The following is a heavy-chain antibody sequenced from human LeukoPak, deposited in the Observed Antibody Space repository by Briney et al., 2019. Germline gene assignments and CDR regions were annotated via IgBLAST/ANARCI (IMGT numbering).Heavy chain of an antibody. CDR2: IYSGGST. Sequence: GGSLRLSCAASGLTVSSNYMSWVRQAPGKGLEWVSVIYSGGSTYYADSVKGRFTISRDNSKNTLYLQMNSLRAEDTAVYYCAILFANLGWESLDPQIDFDYWGQGTLVTVSS. V-gene: IGHV3-53*01. CDR1: GLTVSSNY. CDR3: AILFANLGWESLDPQIDFDY. J-gene: IGHJ4*02. D-gene: IGHD3-10*01.